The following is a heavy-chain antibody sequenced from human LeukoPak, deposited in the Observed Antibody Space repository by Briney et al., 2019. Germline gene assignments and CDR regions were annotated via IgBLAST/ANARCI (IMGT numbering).Heavy chain of an antibody. CDR2: ISAYNGNT. D-gene: IGHD2-2*01. V-gene: IGHV1-18*01. Sequence: EASVKVSCKASGHTFTSYGISWVRQAPGQGLEWMGWISAYNGNTNYAQKLQGRVTMTTDTSTSTAYMELRSLRSDDTAVYYCARGYCSSTSCPTHYYYYYMDVWGKGTTVTVSS. CDR1: GHTFTSYG. CDR3: ARGYCSSTSCPTHYYYYYMDV. J-gene: IGHJ6*03.